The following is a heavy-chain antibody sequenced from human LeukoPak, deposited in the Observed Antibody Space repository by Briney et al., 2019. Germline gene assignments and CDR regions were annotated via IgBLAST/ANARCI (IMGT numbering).Heavy chain of an antibody. D-gene: IGHD6-13*01. CDR2: ISYDGSNK. Sequence: PGGSLRLSCAASGFTFSSYAMHWVRQAPGKGLEWVAVISYDGSNKYYADSVKGRFTISRDNSKNTLYLQMNSLRAEDTAVYYCARAEYSSSWLFDYWGQGTLVTVSS. CDR3: ARAEYSSSWLFDY. V-gene: IGHV3-30-3*01. J-gene: IGHJ4*02. CDR1: GFTFSSYA.